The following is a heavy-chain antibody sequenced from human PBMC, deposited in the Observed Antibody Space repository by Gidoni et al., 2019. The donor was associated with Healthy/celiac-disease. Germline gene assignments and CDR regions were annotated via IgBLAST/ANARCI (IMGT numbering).Heavy chain of an antibody. Sequence: QVTLKESGPALVKPTQTLTLTCTFSGFSLSTSGMRVSWIRQPPGKALEWLARIDWDDDKFYSISLKTRLTISKDTSKNQVVLTMTNMDPVDTATYYCARTPPDLGTVSFDYWGQGTLVTVSS. J-gene: IGHJ4*02. CDR3: ARTPPDLGTVSFDY. CDR2: IDWDDDK. CDR1: GFSLSTSGMR. D-gene: IGHD1-7*01. V-gene: IGHV2-70*04.